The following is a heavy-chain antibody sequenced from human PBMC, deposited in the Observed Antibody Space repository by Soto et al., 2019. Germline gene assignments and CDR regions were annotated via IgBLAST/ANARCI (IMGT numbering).Heavy chain of an antibody. V-gene: IGHV3-9*01. Sequence: GGSQILSWAASGFNFDEYAMHWVRTAPGKGLEWVSGISWNSGSIGYADSVKGRFTISRDNAKNSLYLQMNSLRAEDTALYYCAKDLAAAGPAPYYYYYGMDVWGQGTTVTVSS. CDR2: ISWNSGSI. CDR3: AKDLAAAGPAPYYYYYGMDV. CDR1: GFNFDEYA. J-gene: IGHJ6*02. D-gene: IGHD6-13*01.